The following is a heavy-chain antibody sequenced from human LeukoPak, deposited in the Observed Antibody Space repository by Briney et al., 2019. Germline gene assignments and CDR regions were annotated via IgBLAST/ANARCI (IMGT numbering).Heavy chain of an antibody. CDR3: ARIYCGGDCPHYYFDH. CDR2: INHSGSTT. D-gene: IGHD2-21*02. Sequence: GGSLRLSCAPSGFTFSNYYMSWIRQAPGKGLEWLPYINHSGSTTSYADSVKGRFTVSRDNAKNSLYLQMNSLRVEDTAVYFCARIYCGGDCPHYYFDHWAQGTLVTVSS. J-gene: IGHJ4*02. CDR1: GFTFSNYY. V-gene: IGHV3-11*04.